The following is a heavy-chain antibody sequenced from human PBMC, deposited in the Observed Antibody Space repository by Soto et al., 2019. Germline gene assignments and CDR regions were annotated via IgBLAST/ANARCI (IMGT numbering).Heavy chain of an antibody. J-gene: IGHJ4*02. CDR3: TRDRCSGTSCYFRY. D-gene: IGHD2-2*01. CDR1: GFNLSSSA. Sequence: LRLSCAASGFNLSSSAMNWVRQAPGKGLEWLSVISYDGSKKYYADSVKGRFTISRDDSKNTLYLQMHSLRADDTAVYYCTRDRCSGTSCYFRYWGQGTLVTVSS. V-gene: IGHV3-30-3*01. CDR2: ISYDGSKK.